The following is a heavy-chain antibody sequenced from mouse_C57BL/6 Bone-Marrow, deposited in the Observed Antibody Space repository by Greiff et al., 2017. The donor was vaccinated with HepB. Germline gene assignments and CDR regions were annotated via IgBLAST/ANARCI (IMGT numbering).Heavy chain of an antibody. CDR3: TRKESYYDYPFDY. V-gene: IGHV6-6*01. CDR2: IRNKANNHAT. Sequence: EVQGVESGGGLVQPGGSMKLSCAASGFTFSDAWMDWVRQSPEKGLEWVAEIRNKANNHATYYAESVKGRFTISRDDSKSSVYLQMNSLRAEDTGIYYCTRKESYYDYPFDYWGQGTTLTVSS. D-gene: IGHD2-4*01. CDR1: GFTFSDAW. J-gene: IGHJ2*01.